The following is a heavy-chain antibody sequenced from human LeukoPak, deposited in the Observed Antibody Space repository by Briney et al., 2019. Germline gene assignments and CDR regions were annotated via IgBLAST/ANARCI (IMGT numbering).Heavy chain of an antibody. V-gene: IGHV3-48*01. CDR2: ISSSSSTI. J-gene: IGHJ6*02. Sequence: GGALRLSCAASGFTFSSYSMNWVRQAPGKGLDGVSYISSSSSTIYYADSVKGRFTISRDNAKNSLYLQMNSLRAEDTAVYYCARVSGSGSYYNPYYYYGMDVWGQGTTVTVSS. CDR1: GFTFSSYS. CDR3: ARVSGSGSYYNPYYYYGMDV. D-gene: IGHD3-10*01.